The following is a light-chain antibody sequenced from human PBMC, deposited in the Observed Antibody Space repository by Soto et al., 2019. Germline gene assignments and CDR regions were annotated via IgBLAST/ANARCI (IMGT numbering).Light chain of an antibody. Sequence: QSALTQPASVSGSPGQSITISCTGTSSDVGVYNYVSWYQQHPGKAPKLMIYEVINRPSGVSDRFSGSRSGNTASLTISGLQAEDEADYYCSSYTTGSTVVFGGGTKVTVL. CDR3: SSYTTGSTVV. V-gene: IGLV2-14*01. CDR1: SSDVGVYNY. J-gene: IGLJ2*01. CDR2: EVI.